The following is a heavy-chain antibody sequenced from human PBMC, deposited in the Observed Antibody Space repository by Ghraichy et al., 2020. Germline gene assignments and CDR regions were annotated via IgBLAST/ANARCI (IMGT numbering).Heavy chain of an antibody. CDR1: GFTFSSYV. CDR3: AHLAKGATGGRAFGY. J-gene: IGHJ4*02. CDR2: ISGSGATT. V-gene: IGHV3-23*01. D-gene: IGHD1-26*01. Sequence: GALRLSCATSGFTFSSYVLSWVRQAPGKGLEWVSSISGSGATTDYADSVKGRFTISRDNSKKTLYLEMNNLRAEDTAVHYCAHLAKGATGGRAFGYWGQGILVTVSS.